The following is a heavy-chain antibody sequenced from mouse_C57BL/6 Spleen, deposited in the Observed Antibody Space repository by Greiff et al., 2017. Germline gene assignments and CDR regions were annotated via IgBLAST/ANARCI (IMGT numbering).Heavy chain of an antibody. CDR1: GYAFSSAW. Sequence: QVQLQQSGPELVKPGASVKISCKASGYAFSSAWMNRVKQRPGKGLEWIGRIYPGDGDTKYNGKFKGKATLTADKSSSTAYMQLSSLTAEESAVYFCAREGTAQAPFFDYWGQGTTLTVSS. CDR2: IYPGDGDT. J-gene: IGHJ2*01. CDR3: AREGTAQAPFFDY. V-gene: IGHV1-82*01. D-gene: IGHD3-2*02.